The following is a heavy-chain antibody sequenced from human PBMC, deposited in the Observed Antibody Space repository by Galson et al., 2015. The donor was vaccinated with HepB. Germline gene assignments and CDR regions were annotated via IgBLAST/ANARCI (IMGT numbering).Heavy chain of an antibody. CDR1: GGSISSSSYY. V-gene: IGHV4-39*01. J-gene: IGHJ5*02. Sequence: SETLSLTCTVSGGSISSSSYYWGWIRQPPGKGLEWIGSIYYSGSTYYNPSLKSRVTISVDTSKNQFSLKLSSVTAADTAVYYCARLLYRGGWFDPWGQGTLVTVSS. D-gene: IGHD3-16*01. CDR2: IYYSGST. CDR3: ARLLYRGGWFDP.